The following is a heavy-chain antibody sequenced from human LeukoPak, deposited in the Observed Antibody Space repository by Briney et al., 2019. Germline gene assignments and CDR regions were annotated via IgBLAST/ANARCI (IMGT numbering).Heavy chain of an antibody. D-gene: IGHD1-26*01. CDR3: ARVEVGGLGATDY. V-gene: IGHV4-59*01. Sequence: SETLSLTCTVSGGSISSYYWSWIRQPPGKGLEWIGYIYYSGSTNYNPSLKSRVTISVDTSKNQFSLKLSSVTAADTAVYYCARVEVGGLGATDYWGQGTLVTVSS. CDR1: GGSISSYY. CDR2: IYYSGST. J-gene: IGHJ4*02.